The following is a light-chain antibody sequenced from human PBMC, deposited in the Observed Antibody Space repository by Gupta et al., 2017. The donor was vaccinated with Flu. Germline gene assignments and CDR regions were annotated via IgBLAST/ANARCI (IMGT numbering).Light chain of an antibody. CDR1: QSLSRW. CDR3: QQDNSCSNT. V-gene: IGKV1-5*03. Sequence: DIQMTQSPSTLSASVGDRVTITCRASQSLSRWLAWSPHKAWEAPKLLTYKTSGVKSGVPSKFSGSGSGTEFTLTISGLQPDAVAIKYCQQDNSCSNTFGHGTKVEIK. CDR2: KTS. J-gene: IGKJ3*01.